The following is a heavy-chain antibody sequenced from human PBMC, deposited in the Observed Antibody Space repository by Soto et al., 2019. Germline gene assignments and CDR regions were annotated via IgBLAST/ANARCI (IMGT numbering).Heavy chain of an antibody. CDR3: ARPASSYDFWSGKEYFQH. J-gene: IGHJ1*01. CDR2: INAGNGNT. V-gene: IGHV1-3*01. CDR1: GYTFTSYA. D-gene: IGHD3-3*01. Sequence: SCKASGYTFTSYAMHWVRQAPGQRLEWMGWINAGNGNTKYSQKFQGRVTITRDTSASTAYMELSSLRSEDTAVYYCARPASSYDFWSGKEYFQHWGQGTLVTVSS.